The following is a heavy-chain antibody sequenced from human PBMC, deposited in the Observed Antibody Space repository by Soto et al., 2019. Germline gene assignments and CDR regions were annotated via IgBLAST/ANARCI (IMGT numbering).Heavy chain of an antibody. CDR3: ARTTTDYNWFHL. J-gene: IGHJ5*02. D-gene: IGHD1-1*01. Sequence: QVQLVQSGAEVKKPGSSVKVSCKASGGTFTNYAINWVRQAPGQGLEWMGGIIPISGAVNYAQKFQGRVTINAEESKITVYIALTCLRAKYTAVYYCARTTTDYNWFHLCGHGTLVIVSS. V-gene: IGHV1-69*01. CDR1: GGTFTNYA. CDR2: IIPISGAV.